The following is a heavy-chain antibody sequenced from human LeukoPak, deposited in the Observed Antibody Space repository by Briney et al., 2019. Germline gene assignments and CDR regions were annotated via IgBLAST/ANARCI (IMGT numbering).Heavy chain of an antibody. Sequence: GGSLRLSCAASGFTFSSYAMSWVRQAPGKGLEWVSAISGSGGSTYYADSVKGRFTISRDNSKNTLYLQMNSLRAEDTAVYYCAKGVTMVRAHYYGMDVWGRGTTVNVSS. D-gene: IGHD3-10*01. J-gene: IGHJ6*02. CDR2: ISGSGGST. CDR1: GFTFSSYA. V-gene: IGHV3-23*01. CDR3: AKGVTMVRAHYYGMDV.